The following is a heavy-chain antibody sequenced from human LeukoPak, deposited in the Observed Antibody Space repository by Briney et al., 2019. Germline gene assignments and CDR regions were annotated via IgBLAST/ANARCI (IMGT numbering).Heavy chain of an antibody. CDR2: IIPILGIA. D-gene: IGHD3-10*01. J-gene: IGHJ4*02. CDR1: GYTFTSYG. V-gene: IGHV1-69*04. Sequence: ASVKVSCKASGYTFTSYGISWVRQAPGQGLEWMGRIIPILGIANYAQKFQGRVTITADKSTSTAYMELSSLRSEDTAVYYCARERVGSRYFDYWGQGTLVTVSS. CDR3: ARERVGSRYFDY.